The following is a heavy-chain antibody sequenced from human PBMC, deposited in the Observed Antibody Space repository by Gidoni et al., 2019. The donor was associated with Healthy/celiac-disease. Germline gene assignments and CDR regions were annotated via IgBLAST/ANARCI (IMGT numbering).Heavy chain of an antibody. V-gene: IGHV4-59*01. CDR1: GGSISSYY. CDR3: ASGYGNENDY. Sequence: QVQLQESGPGLVKPSETLSLTCTVSGGSISSYYWSWIRQPPGKGLEWIGYIYYSGSTNYNPSLKSRVTISVDTSKNQFSLKLSSVTAADTAVYYCASGYGNENDYWGQGTLVTVSS. D-gene: IGHD5-18*01. J-gene: IGHJ4*02. CDR2: IYYSGST.